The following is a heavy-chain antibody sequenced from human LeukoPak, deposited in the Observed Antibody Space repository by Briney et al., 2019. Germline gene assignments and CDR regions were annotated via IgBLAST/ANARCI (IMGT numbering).Heavy chain of an antibody. J-gene: IGHJ5*01. V-gene: IGHV3-23*01. Sequence: PGGSLRLSCAASGFTFNSYGMSWVRQAPGKGLEWVSAISGSGGSTYYADSVKGRFTISRDNSKNTLYLQMNSLRAEDTAVYYCAKATSPVHSRNWFDSWGQGTLVTVSS. CDR2: ISGSGGST. D-gene: IGHD6-13*01. CDR3: AKATSPVHSRNWFDS. CDR1: GFTFNSYG.